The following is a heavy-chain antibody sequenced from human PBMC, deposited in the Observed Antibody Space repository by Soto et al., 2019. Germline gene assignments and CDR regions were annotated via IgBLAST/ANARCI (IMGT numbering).Heavy chain of an antibody. CDR3: ARGGSSSDNGMDV. V-gene: IGHV3-48*02. CDR1: GFTFSTYS. D-gene: IGHD6-6*01. J-gene: IGHJ6*02. CDR2: ISSRSYTI. Sequence: ESGGDLVQPGGSLRLSCAASGFTFSTYSMNWVRQAPGKGLEWVSYISSRSYTIYYVDSVKGRFTIFRDNAKNSLYLQMNSLRDEDTAVYYCARGGSSSDNGMDVWGQGTTVTVSS.